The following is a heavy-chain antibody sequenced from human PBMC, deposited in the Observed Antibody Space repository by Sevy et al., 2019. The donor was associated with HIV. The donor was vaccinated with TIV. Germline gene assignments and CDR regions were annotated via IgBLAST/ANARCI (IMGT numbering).Heavy chain of an antibody. J-gene: IGHJ6*02. Sequence: ASVNVSCKASGYTFTGYYMHWVRQAPGQGLEWMGRINPNSGGTNYAQKFQGRITMTRDTSISTAYMELSRLRSDDTAVYYCARATHPVYYYGMDVWGQGTTVTVSS. D-gene: IGHD2-15*01. CDR1: GYTFTGYY. V-gene: IGHV1-2*06. CDR3: ARATHPVYYYGMDV. CDR2: INPNSGGT.